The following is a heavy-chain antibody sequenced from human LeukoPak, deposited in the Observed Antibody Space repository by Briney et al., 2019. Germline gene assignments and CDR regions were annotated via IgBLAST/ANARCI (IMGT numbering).Heavy chain of an antibody. J-gene: IGHJ4*02. V-gene: IGHV3-23*01. CDR2: ISGSGGST. Sequence: PGGSLRLSCAASGFTSSNYAMGWVRQAPGKGLEWVSTISGSGGSTDYADSVKGRFTISRDNSKNTLYLQMNSLSAEDTAVYYCAKVAAVSGLYYFDYWGQGTLVTVSS. CDR3: AKVAAVSGLYYFDY. D-gene: IGHD6-13*01. CDR1: GFTSSNYA.